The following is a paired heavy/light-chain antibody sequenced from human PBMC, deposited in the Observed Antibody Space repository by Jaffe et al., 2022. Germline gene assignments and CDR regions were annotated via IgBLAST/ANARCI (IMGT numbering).Light chain of an antibody. CDR2: GAS. V-gene: IGKV3-20*01. CDR3: QQYGSSPRT. Sequence: EIVLTQSPGTLSLSPGERATLSCRASQSVSSAYLAWYQQKPGQAPRLLIYGASSRATGIPDRFSGSGSGTGFTLTISRLEPEDFAVYYCQQYGSSPRTFGQGTKVEIK. J-gene: IGKJ1*01. CDR1: QSVSSAY.
Heavy chain of an antibody. CDR1: GGSISSYY. D-gene: IGHD3-10*01. V-gene: IGHV4-59*01. CDR2: IYYTGST. CDR3: ARGRLPWFGDDGTFDI. J-gene: IGHJ3*02. Sequence: QVQLQESGPGLVKPSETLSLTCTVSGGSISSYYWSWIRQPPGKGLEWIGYIYYTGSTNYNPSLKSRVSISVDTSKNQFSLKLSSVTAADTAVYYCARGRLPWFGDDGTFDIWGQGTMVTVSS.